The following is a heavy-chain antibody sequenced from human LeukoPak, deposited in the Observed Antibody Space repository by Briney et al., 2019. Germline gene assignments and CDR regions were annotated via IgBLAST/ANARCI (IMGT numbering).Heavy chain of an antibody. CDR2: ISYDGSNR. V-gene: IGHV3-30*04. CDR1: GFSFSSYA. Sequence: PGRSLRLSCAASGFSFSSYAMHWVRQAPGTGLEWVAVISYDGSNRYYADSVKGRFTISGDNSKSTLYLQMNSLGAEDTAVYYCARGDCSSTSCYLFDYWGQGTLVTVSS. CDR3: ARGDCSSTSCYLFDY. J-gene: IGHJ4*02. D-gene: IGHD2-2*01.